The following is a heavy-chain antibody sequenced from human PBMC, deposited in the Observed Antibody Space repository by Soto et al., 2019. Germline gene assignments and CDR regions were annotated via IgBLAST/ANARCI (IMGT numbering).Heavy chain of an antibody. CDR1: GFAFNTNY. CDR3: AKDKSGSWAVDN. CDR2: ILQDGSQK. D-gene: IGHD3-3*01. J-gene: IGHJ4*02. Sequence: GGSLRLSCAASGFAFNTNYMHWIRQAPGKGMEWVATILQDGSQKFFADSVKGRFTISRDNSQNTLNLQMNSLTLDDTAVYYCAKDKSGSWAVDNWGQGTLVTVSS. V-gene: IGHV3-30*18.